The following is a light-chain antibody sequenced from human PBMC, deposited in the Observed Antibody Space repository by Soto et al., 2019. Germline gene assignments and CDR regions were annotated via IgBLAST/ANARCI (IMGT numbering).Light chain of an antibody. CDR2: DTS. CDR3: QSFDTNLNAVV. J-gene: IGLJ2*01. V-gene: IGLV1-40*01. Sequence: QSVLTQPPSVSGAPGQSVTISCTGSGSNIGAGYEVLWYQQLPGVAPKLLIFDTSNRPSGVPGRFSGSKSGASASLAITGLLPEDEADFFCQSFDTNLNAVVFGGGTKLTVL. CDR1: GSNIGAGYE.